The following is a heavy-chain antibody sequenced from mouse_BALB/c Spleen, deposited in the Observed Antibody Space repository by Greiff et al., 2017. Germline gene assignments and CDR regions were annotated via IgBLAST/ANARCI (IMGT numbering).Heavy chain of an antibody. CDR1: GYNFTSYW. V-gene: IGHV1-55*01. CDR2: IYPGSGST. Sequence: QVQLQQPGAELVKPGTSVKLSCKASGYNFTSYWINWVKLRPGQGLEWIGDIYPGSGSTNYNEKFKSKATLTVDTSSSTAYMQLSSLASEDSALYYCARGGQLFAYWGQGTLVTVSA. J-gene: IGHJ3*01. D-gene: IGHD3-3*01. CDR3: ARGGQLFAY.